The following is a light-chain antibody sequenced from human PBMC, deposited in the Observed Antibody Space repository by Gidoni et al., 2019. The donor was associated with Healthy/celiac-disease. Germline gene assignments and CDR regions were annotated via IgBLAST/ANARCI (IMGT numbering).Light chain of an antibody. J-gene: IGKJ1*01. CDR1: QSVSSY. CDR2: DAS. V-gene: IGKV3-11*01. Sequence: EIVLTQSPATLSLSPGESATLSCRASQSVSSYLAWYQQKPGQAPRLLIYDASNRATGIPARFSGSGSGTDFTLTISSLEPEDFAVYYCRQRSNCPWTFXQXTKVEIK. CDR3: RQRSNCPWT.